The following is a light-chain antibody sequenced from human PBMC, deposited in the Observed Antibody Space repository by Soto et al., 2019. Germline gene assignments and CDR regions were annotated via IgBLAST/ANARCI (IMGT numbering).Light chain of an antibody. J-gene: IGKJ1*01. CDR2: GAS. CDR3: QQYGSSPRT. CDR1: QSISSN. Sequence: EIVMTQSPATLSVSPGERATLSCRASQSISSNLAWYQQKPGQAPRPLVYGASSRVTGIPDRFSGSGSGTDFTLTTSRLEPEDFAVYYCQQYGSSPRTFGQGTKVDIK. V-gene: IGKV3-20*01.